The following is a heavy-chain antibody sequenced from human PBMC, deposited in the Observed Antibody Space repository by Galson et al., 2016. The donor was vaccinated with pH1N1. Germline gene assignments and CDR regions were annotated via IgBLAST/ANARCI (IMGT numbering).Heavy chain of an antibody. CDR2: VSGRGDIT. D-gene: IGHD2-8*02. CDR1: GFSFSTYG. Sequence: SLRLSCAASGFSFSTYGMSWVRQAPGKGLEWVSTVSGRGDITYYADSLKGRFTITRDNSRSIVSLQLNSLRPDDSGVYFCAKSDAYSTGSYFDVWGQGTLVTVSS. CDR3: AKSDAYSTGSYFDV. V-gene: IGHV3-23*01. J-gene: IGHJ4*02.